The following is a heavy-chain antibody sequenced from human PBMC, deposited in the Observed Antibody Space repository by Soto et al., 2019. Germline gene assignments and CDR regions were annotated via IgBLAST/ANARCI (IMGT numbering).Heavy chain of an antibody. J-gene: IGHJ4*02. CDR1: GGSFSGYY. V-gene: IGHV4-34*01. Sequence: QVQLQQWGAGLLKPSETLSLTCAVYGGSFSGYYWNWIRQPPGKGLEWIGEINHSGSTNYNPSLKSLVTLSVDTSKTQFSLKLSSVTAADTAVYYCARGWGRIFDYWGQGTLVTVSS. CDR3: ARGWGRIFDY. CDR2: INHSGST. D-gene: IGHD7-27*01.